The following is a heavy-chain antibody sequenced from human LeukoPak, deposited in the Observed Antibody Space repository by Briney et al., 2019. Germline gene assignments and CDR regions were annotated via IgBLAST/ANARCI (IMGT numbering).Heavy chain of an antibody. Sequence: GASVKVSCKASGYTFTSYGISWVRQAPGQGLEWMGWISAYNGNTNYAQKLQGRVTMTTDTSTSTAYMELRSLRSDDTAVYYCARDMYSSSWPPPPFDPWGQGTLVTVSS. CDR2: ISAYNGNT. CDR1: GYTFTSYG. CDR3: ARDMYSSSWPPPPFDP. D-gene: IGHD6-13*01. V-gene: IGHV1-18*01. J-gene: IGHJ5*02.